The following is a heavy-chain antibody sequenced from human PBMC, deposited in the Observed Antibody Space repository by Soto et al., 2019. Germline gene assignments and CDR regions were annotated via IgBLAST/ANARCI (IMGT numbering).Heavy chain of an antibody. CDR2: IRIGPGIT. V-gene: IGHV3-23*01. CDR1: GVNFRGYA. CDR3: ARSRSAMADGMNV. D-gene: IGHD5-18*01. J-gene: IGHJ6*02. Sequence: GGSLSLSCEVSGVNFRGYAMSWVRQAPGKGLEWVSGIRIGPGITYYADSVKGRFTISSDISGKTVYLQMNNLRGEDTALYFCARSRSAMADGMNVWGQGTTVTVSS.